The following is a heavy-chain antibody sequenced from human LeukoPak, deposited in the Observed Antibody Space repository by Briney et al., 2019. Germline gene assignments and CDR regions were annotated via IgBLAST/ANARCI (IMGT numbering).Heavy chain of an antibody. CDR1: GGSFSGYY. Sequence: PSETLSLTCAVYGGSFSGYYWSWIRQPPGKGLEWIGEINHSGSTNYNPSLKTRVTISVDTSKNQFPLKLSSVTAADTAVYYCARRAVAGPFDYWGQGTLVTVSS. CDR3: ARRAVAGPFDY. D-gene: IGHD6-19*01. CDR2: INHSGST. V-gene: IGHV4-34*01. J-gene: IGHJ4*02.